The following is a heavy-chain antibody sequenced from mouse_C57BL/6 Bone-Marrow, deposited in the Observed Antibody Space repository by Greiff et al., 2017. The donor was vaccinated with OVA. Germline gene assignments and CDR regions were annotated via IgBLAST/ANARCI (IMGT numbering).Heavy chain of an antibody. CDR1: RYTFTSYW. D-gene: IGHD1-1*01. V-gene: IGHV1-69*01. CDR2: IDPSDSYT. CDR3: ARDHYYGSSGWYFDV. Sequence: QVQLQQPGAELVMPGASVKLSCKASRYTFTSYWMHWVKQRPGQGLEWIGEIDPSDSYTNYNQKFKGKSTLTVDKSSSTAYMQLSSLTSEDSAVYYCARDHYYGSSGWYFDVWGTGTTVTVSS. J-gene: IGHJ1*03.